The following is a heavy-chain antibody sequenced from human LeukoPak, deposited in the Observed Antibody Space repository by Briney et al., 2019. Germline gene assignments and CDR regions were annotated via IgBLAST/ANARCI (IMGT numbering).Heavy chain of an antibody. V-gene: IGHV3-53*01. CDR2: ISESGGST. D-gene: IGHD5-24*01. CDR1: GFTVSSNY. CDR3: AKKRDAFDI. J-gene: IGHJ3*02. Sequence: GGSLRLSCAASGFTVSSNYMSWVRQAPGKGLEWVSGISESGGSTYYADSVKGRFTSSRDNSKNTLYLHMNSLRAEDTAMYYCAKKRDAFDIWGQGTVVAVSS.